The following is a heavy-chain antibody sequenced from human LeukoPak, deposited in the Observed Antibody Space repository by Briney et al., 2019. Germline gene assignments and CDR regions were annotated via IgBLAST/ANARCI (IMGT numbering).Heavy chain of an antibody. CDR1: GFTFSSYW. D-gene: IGHD1-26*01. V-gene: IGHV3-53*01. CDR2: IYSDGST. J-gene: IGHJ3*02. Sequence: GGSLRLSCAASGFTFSSYWMSWVRQAPGKGLEWVSEIYSDGSTYYAASVKGRFSISRDNSKNTVYLQMNSLRAEDTAVYYCARELREHGVFDIWGQGTMVTVSS. CDR3: ARELREHGVFDI.